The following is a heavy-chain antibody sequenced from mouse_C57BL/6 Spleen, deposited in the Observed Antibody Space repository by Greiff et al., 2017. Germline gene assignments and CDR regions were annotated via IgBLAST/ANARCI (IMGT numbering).Heavy chain of an antibody. Sequence: VQLQQPGAELVKPGASVTLSCKASGYTFTSYWMHWVKQRPGQGLEWIGMIHPNSGSTNYNEKFKSKATLTVDTSSSTAYMQLSSLTSEDSAVYYCARVRDVRAMDYWGKGTSVTVSS. CDR1: GYTFTSYW. CDR3: ARVRDVRAMDY. CDR2: IHPNSGST. V-gene: IGHV1-64*01. J-gene: IGHJ4*01.